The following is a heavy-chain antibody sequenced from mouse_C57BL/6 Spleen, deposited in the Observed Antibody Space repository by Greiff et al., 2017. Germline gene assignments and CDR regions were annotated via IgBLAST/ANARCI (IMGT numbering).Heavy chain of an antibody. CDR2: IYPRDGST. V-gene: IGHV1-85*01. D-gene: IGHD1-1*01. Sequence: QVQLQQSGPELVKPGASVKLSCKSSGYTFTSYDITWVKQRPGQGLEWIGWIYPRDGSTKYNEKFKGKATLTVDTSSSTAYMELHSLTSEDSAVYCCARASTVVDGYFDVWGTGTTATVSS. CDR3: ARASTVVDGYFDV. J-gene: IGHJ1*03. CDR1: GYTFTSYD.